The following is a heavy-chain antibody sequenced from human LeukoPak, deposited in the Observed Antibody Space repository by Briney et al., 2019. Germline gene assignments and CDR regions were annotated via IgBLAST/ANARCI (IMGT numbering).Heavy chain of an antibody. CDR3: AKCAWELLHPCY. V-gene: IGHV3-23*01. CDR2: LSGSGGST. J-gene: IGHJ4*02. D-gene: IGHD1-26*01. CDR1: RFTFSSYA. Sequence: GGSLRLYCAGSRFTFSSYAMSWVRQAPGKGLEWVSALSGSGGSTYYADSVKGRFTISRDNSKNTLYLQMNSLRAEDTAVYYCAKCAWELLHPCYWGQGTLVTVSS.